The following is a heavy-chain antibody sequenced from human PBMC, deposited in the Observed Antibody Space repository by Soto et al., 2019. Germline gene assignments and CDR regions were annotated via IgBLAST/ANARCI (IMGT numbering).Heavy chain of an antibody. D-gene: IGHD1-7*01. CDR3: ARDGKLELRGYYYGMDV. Sequence: SETLSLTCTVSGGSISSYYWSWIRQPAVKGLEWIGRIYTSGSTNYNPSLKSRVTMSVDTSKNQFSLKLSSVTAADTAVYYCARDGKLELRGYYYGMDVWGQGTTVTVSS. J-gene: IGHJ6*02. CDR2: IYTSGST. V-gene: IGHV4-4*07. CDR1: GGSISSYY.